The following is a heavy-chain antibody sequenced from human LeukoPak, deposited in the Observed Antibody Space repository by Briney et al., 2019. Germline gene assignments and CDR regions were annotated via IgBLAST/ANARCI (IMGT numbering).Heavy chain of an antibody. CDR2: TNWDGART. CDR3: GRVYCSTTSCYDYYDYYMDV. Sequence: PGGSLRLSCAASGFRFDDYGMSWVRHVPGKGLEWVSRTNWDGARTGYADSVKGRFTISRDNVKNFLYLQMNSLRVEDTALYFCGRVYCSTTSCYDYYDYYMDVWGKGTTVTVSS. V-gene: IGHV3-20*04. D-gene: IGHD2-2*01. CDR1: GFRFDDYG. J-gene: IGHJ6*03.